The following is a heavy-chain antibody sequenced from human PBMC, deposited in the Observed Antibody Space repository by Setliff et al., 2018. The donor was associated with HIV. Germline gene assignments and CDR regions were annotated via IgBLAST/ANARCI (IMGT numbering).Heavy chain of an antibody. CDR1: GGSFSDNY. CDR3: ARVSKTYWYSIPQYYYYSMDV. Sequence: SETLSLTCAVYGGSFSDNYWSWIRQSPGKGLEWIGEINHSGRTKYSPSLRSRVSISVDTSKTQFSLKLSSVTAADTAVYYCARVSKTYWYSIPQYYYYSMDVWGNGTTVTVSS. CDR2: INHSGRT. D-gene: IGHD2-8*02. V-gene: IGHV4-34*01. J-gene: IGHJ6*03.